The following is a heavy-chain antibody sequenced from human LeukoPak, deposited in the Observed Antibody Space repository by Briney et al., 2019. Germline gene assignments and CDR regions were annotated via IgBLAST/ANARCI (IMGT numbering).Heavy chain of an antibody. J-gene: IGHJ4*02. CDR1: GGTFSSYA. D-gene: IGHD3-22*01. Sequence: ASVKVSCKASGGTFSSYAISWVRQAPGQGLEWMGGVIPVFGTANYAQKFQGRVTITADESTSTAYMELSSLRSEDTAVYYCARECDSSGYYFDYWGQGTLVTVSS. CDR2: VIPVFGTA. CDR3: ARECDSSGYYFDY. V-gene: IGHV1-69*13.